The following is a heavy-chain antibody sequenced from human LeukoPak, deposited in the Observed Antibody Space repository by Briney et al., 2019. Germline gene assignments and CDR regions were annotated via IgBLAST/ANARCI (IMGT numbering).Heavy chain of an antibody. Sequence: ASVKVSCKASGYTFTSYDINWVRQATGQGLEWMGWMNPSSGNTGYAQKFQGRVTMTRNTSISTAYMELSSLRSEDTAVYYCAISSSWHYYFDYWGQGTLVTVSS. J-gene: IGHJ4*02. CDR3: AISSSWHYYFDY. V-gene: IGHV1-8*01. CDR2: MNPSSGNT. D-gene: IGHD6-13*01. CDR1: GYTFTSYD.